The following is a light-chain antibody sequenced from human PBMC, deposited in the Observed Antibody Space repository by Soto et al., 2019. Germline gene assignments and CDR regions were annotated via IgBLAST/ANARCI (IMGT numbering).Light chain of an antibody. CDR3: QKYNSAPRT. CDR2: AAS. Sequence: DIQMTQSPSSLSASVGDRVTITCRASRGISNYLAWYQQKPGKVPKLLIYAASTSQSGVPSRFSGSGSGTDFTLTISSLQPEDVATYYCQKYNSAPRTFGQGTKVEIK. J-gene: IGKJ1*01. CDR1: RGISNY. V-gene: IGKV1-27*01.